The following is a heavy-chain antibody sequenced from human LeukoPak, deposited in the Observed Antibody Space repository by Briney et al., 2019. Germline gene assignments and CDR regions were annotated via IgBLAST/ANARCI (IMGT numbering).Heavy chain of an antibody. D-gene: IGHD6-19*01. V-gene: IGHV5-51*01. J-gene: IGHJ4*02. CDR2: ISTVDSDT. CDR1: ESRFTSYW. Sequence: GAPLQISSKGSESRFTSYWIAWVRQLRGKGLEWMGIISTVDSDTSYSPSFQGQVTISADKSINTAHLQWSSLKASDTATYYCARLTGYSSGRYIDYWGQGTLVTVSS. CDR3: ARLTGYSSGRYIDY.